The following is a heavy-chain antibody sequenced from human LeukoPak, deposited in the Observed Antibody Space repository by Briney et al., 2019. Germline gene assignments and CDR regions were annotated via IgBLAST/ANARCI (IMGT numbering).Heavy chain of an antibody. CDR1: GFTFSSYA. CDR2: ISGSGGST. V-gene: IGHV3-23*01. Sequence: GGSLRLSCAASGFTFSSYAMSWVRQAPGKGLGWVSAISGSGGSTYYADSVKGRFTISRDNSKNTLYLQMNSLRAEDTAVYYCAKSVDSGSYPRDFDYWGQGTLVTVSS. CDR3: AKSVDSGSYPRDFDY. D-gene: IGHD3-10*01. J-gene: IGHJ4*02.